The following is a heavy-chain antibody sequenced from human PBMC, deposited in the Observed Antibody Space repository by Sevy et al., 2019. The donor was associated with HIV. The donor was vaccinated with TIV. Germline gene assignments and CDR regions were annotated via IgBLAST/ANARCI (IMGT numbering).Heavy chain of an antibody. CDR3: AKNYYDILTALDY. J-gene: IGHJ4*02. D-gene: IGHD3-9*01. CDR2: ISGSGGST. Sequence: GGSLRLSCAASGFTFSSYAMSWVRQAPGKGLEWVSGISGSGGSTYYADSVKGRFTISRDNSKNTLYLQMNSLRAEDTAVYYCAKNYYDILTALDYWGQGTLVTVSS. V-gene: IGHV3-23*01. CDR1: GFTFSSYA.